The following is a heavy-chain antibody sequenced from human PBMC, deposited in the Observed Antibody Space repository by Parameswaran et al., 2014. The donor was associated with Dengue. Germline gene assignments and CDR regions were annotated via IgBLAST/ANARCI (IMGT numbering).Heavy chain of an antibody. J-gene: IGHJ4*01. CDR3: AREGSGTTAFDY. D-gene: IGHD1-7*01. Sequence: VRQAPGKGLEWVSGINWNGGSTGYADSVKGRFTISRDNAKNSLYLQMNSLRAEDTALYYCAREGSGTTAFDYWARNPGHRLL. CDR2: INWNGGST. V-gene: IGHV3-20*03.